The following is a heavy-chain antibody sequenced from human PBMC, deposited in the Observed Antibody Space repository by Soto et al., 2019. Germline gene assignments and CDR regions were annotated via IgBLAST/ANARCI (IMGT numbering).Heavy chain of an antibody. J-gene: IGHJ4*02. V-gene: IGHV3-21*01. CDR1: GFTFSSYS. D-gene: IGHD3-9*01. CDR2: ISSSSSYI. CDR3: ARDPAYFDWLLAYFDY. Sequence: EVQLVESGGGLVKPGGSLRLSYAASGFTFSSYSMNWVRQAPGKGLEWVSSISSSSSYIYYADSVKGRFTISRDNAKNSLYLQMNSLRAEDTAVYYCARDPAYFDWLLAYFDYWGQGTLVTVSS.